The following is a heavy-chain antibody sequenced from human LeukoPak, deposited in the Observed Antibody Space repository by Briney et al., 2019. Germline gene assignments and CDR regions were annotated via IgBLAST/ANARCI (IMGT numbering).Heavy chain of an antibody. CDR2: TYYRSKWYN. CDR1: GDSVSSTSAA. J-gene: IGHJ4*02. D-gene: IGHD2-8*02. V-gene: IGHV6-1*01. Sequence: SQTLSLTCAISGDSVSSTSAAWYWIRQSPSRGLEWLGRTYYRSKWYNDYAVSVKGRITINPDTSKNQFSLQLNSVTPEDTAVYYCARSTGWLNGHWGQGTLVTVSS. CDR3: ARSTGWLNGH.